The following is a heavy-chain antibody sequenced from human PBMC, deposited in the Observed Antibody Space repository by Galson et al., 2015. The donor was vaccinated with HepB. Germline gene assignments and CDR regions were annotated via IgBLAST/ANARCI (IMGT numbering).Heavy chain of an antibody. D-gene: IGHD7-27*01. J-gene: IGHJ6*03. CDR3: ARSNWGQGNYYYYYMGV. CDR1: GGSINSGSYY. V-gene: IGHV4-61*02. Sequence: TLSLTCTVSGGSINSGSYYWSWIRQPAGKGLEWIGRIYTSGSTDYNPSLKSRVTMSVDTSKNQFSLKLSSVTAADTAVYYCARSNWGQGNYYYYYMGVWGKGTTVTVSS. CDR2: IYTSGST.